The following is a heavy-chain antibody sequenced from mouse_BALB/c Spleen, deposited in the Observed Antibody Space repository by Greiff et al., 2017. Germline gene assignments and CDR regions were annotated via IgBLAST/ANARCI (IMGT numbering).Heavy chain of an antibody. D-gene: IGHD1-2*01. J-gene: IGHJ3*01. CDR3: ARDASYITTATRLAY. CDR2: ISSGGSYT. Sequence: EVKVVESGGGLVKPGGSLKLSCAASGFTFSSYAMSWVRQSPEKRLEWVAEISSGGSYTYYPDTVTGRFTISRDNAKNTLYLEMSSLRSEDTAMYYCARDASYITTATRLAYWGQGTLVTVSA. CDR1: GFTFSSYA. V-gene: IGHV5-9-4*01.